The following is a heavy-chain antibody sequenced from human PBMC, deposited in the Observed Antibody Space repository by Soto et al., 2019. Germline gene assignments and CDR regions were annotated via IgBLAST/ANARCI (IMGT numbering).Heavy chain of an antibody. V-gene: IGHV1-2*02. CDR1: GYTFTGYY. D-gene: IGHD2-2*02. CDR3: ARDRRYQLLYRYYYYGMDV. Sequence: ASVKVSCKASGYTFTGYYMHWVRQAPGQGLEWMGWINPNSGGTNYAQKFQGRVTMTRDTSISTAYMELSRLRSDDTAVYYCARDRRYQLLYRYYYYGMDVWGQGTTVIVSS. CDR2: INPNSGGT. J-gene: IGHJ6*02.